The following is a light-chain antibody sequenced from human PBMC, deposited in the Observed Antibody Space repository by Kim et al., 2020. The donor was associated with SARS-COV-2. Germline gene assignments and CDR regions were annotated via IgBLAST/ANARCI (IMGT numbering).Light chain of an antibody. CDR3: MPAIRNAYT. J-gene: IGKJ2*01. Sequence: DIVMTQSPLSLPVTPGEPASISCRSSQSLLHSDGYNYLDWYLQKPGQSPQLLTYLGSNRASGVPDRFSGSGSGTDFTLKINRVEAVSVALYYRMPAIRNAYTFGQGTKLEI. CDR1: QSLLHSDGYNY. V-gene: IGKV2-28*01. CDR2: LGS.